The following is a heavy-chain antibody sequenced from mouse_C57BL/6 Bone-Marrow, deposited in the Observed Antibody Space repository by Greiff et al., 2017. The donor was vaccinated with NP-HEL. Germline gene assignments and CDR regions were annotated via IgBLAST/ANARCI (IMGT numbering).Heavy chain of an antibody. CDR1: GFTFSSYA. D-gene: IGHD1-1*01. J-gene: IGHJ1*03. V-gene: IGHV5-4*01. CDR3: ARERILLRSWYFDV. CDR2: ISDGGSYT. Sequence: EVQGVESGGGLVKPGGSLKLSCAASGFTFSSYAMSWVRQTPEKRLAWVATISDGGSYTYYPDNVKGRFTISRDNAKNNLYLQMSHLKSEDTAMYYCARERILLRSWYFDVWGTGTTVTVAS.